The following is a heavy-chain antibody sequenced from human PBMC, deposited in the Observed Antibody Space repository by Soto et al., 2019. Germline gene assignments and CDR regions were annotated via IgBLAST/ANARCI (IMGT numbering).Heavy chain of an antibody. V-gene: IGHV3-30-3*01. CDR2: ISYDGSNK. CDR1: GFTFSSYA. D-gene: IGHD4-17*01. J-gene: IGHJ4*02. Sequence: GGSLRLSCAASGFTFSSYAMHWVRQAPGKGLEWVAVISYDGSNKYYADSVKGRFTISRDNSKNTLYLQMNSLRAEDTAVYYCARQGYDYGDYGLEELDYWGQGTLVTVSS. CDR3: ARQGYDYGDYGLEELDY.